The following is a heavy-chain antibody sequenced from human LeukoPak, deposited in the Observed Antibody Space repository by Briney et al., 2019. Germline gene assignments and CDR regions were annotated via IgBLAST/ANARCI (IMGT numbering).Heavy chain of an antibody. V-gene: IGHV3-53*01. J-gene: IGHJ4*02. Sequence: GGSLRLSCAASGFTVSSNYMSWVRQAPGKGLEWVSVMYSDGTTYYADSVKGRFTISRDNSKNTLYLQMNSLRVEDTAVYYCAKRFRGSSGLYYFDYWGQGTLVTVSS. CDR2: MYSDGTT. CDR3: AKRFRGSSGLYYFDY. CDR1: GFTVSSNY. D-gene: IGHD6-13*01.